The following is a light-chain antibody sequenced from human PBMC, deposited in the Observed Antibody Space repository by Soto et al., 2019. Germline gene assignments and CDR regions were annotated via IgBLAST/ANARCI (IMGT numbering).Light chain of an antibody. V-gene: IGLV4-69*01. CDR3: QTWDTGARVV. CDR2: LSSDGSH. Sequence: QAVVTQSPSASASLGASVKLTCTLSSGHSSYAIAWHQQQPEKGPLYLMKLSSDGSHSKGDGIPDRFSGSSSGAERYLTISSLQCKDEADYYCQTWDTGARVVFGGGTKLPVL. CDR1: SGHSSYA. J-gene: IGLJ2*01.